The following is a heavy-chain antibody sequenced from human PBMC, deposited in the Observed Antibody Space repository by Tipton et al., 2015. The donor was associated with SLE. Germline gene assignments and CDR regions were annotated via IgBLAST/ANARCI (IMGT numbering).Heavy chain of an antibody. CDR1: GGSISSFSYY. CDR3: ARAYDSSAHFQR. J-gene: IGHJ1*01. V-gene: IGHV4-39*07. CDR2: IYYSGST. D-gene: IGHD3-22*01. Sequence: TLSLTCTVSGGSISSFSYYWGWIRQPPGKGLEWIASIYYSGSTYYNPSLKSRVTISVDTSKNQFSLKLSSVTAADTAVYYCARAYDSSAHFQRWGQGTLVTVSS.